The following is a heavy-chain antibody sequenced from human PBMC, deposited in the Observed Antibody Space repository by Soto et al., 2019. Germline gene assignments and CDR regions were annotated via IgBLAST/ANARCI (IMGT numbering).Heavy chain of an antibody. Sequence: PSETPVLTCAVSGGSFTSNNWWTWVRQPPGQGLEWIGEIYRTGSTNYNPSLKSRVTISLDKSENQFSLKVTSLTAADTAVYYCASRDPGTSVDYWGQGTLVTVYS. CDR2: IYRTGST. CDR3: ASRDPGTSVDY. V-gene: IGHV4-4*02. J-gene: IGHJ4*02. D-gene: IGHD1-7*01. CDR1: GGSFTSNNW.